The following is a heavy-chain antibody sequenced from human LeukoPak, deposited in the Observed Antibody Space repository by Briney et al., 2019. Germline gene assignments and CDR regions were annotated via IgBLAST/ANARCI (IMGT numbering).Heavy chain of an antibody. D-gene: IGHD6-13*01. J-gene: IGHJ6*03. CDR2: INPNSGGT. Sequence: GASVKVSCKASGYTFTGYYMHWVRQAPGQGLEWMGWINPNSGGTSCAQKFQGRVTMTRDTSINTAYMELSSLRFDDTAVYYCARGATAGRFSLRPTGAYYMDVWGKGTTVTVSS. V-gene: IGHV1-2*02. CDR3: ARGATAGRFSLRPTGAYYMDV. CDR1: GYTFTGYY.